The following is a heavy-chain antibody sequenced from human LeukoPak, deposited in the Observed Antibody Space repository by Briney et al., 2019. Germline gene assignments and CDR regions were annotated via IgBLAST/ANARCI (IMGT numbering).Heavy chain of an antibody. V-gene: IGHV1-2*02. D-gene: IGHD2-15*01. CDR3: ARGPLGVVVVAATLNYYYMDV. J-gene: IGHJ6*03. CDR2: TNPNSGGT. Sequence: ASVKVSCKASGYTFTGYYMHWVRQAPGQGLEWMGWTNPNSGGTNYAQKIQGRVTMTRDTSITTAYMELSRLRSDDTAVYDCARGPLGVVVVAATLNYYYMDVWGKGTTVTVSS. CDR1: GYTFTGYY.